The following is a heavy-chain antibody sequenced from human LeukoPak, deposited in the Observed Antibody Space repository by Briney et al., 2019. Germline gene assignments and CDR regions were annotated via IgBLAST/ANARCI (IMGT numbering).Heavy chain of an antibody. CDR1: GGSFSGYY. D-gene: IGHD1-1*01. V-gene: IGHV4-34*01. Sequence: TLSLTCXVYGGSFSGYYWSWIRQPPGKGLEWIGEINHSGSTHYNPSLKSRVTISVDTSKNQFSLKLSSVTAADTAVYYCARDPQLGYFDYWGQGTLVTVSS. J-gene: IGHJ4*02. CDR3: ARDPQLGYFDY. CDR2: INHSGST.